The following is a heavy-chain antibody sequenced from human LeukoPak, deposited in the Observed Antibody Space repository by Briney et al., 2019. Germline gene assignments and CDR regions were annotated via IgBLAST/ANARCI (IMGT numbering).Heavy chain of an antibody. V-gene: IGHV3-23*01. CDR3: ARGVVGATTGLDY. Sequence: PGGSLRLSCAASEFTFNNYAMNWVRQAPGKGLEWVSTISGSGGSTFYADSVKGRFTISRDNSKDTVYLQMNSLRAEDTAVYYCARGVVGATTGLDYWGQGTLVTVSS. CDR1: EFTFNNYA. CDR2: ISGSGGST. D-gene: IGHD1-26*01. J-gene: IGHJ4*02.